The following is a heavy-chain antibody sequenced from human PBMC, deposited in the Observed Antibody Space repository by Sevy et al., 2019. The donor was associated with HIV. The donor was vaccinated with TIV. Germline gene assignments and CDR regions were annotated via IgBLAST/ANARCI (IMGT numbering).Heavy chain of an antibody. D-gene: IGHD6-13*01. J-gene: IGHJ4*02. CDR1: GFTFSSYG. CDR2: ISYDGSNK. CDR3: AKSSSWPYYFDY. Sequence: PGGSLRLSCAASGFTFSSYGMHWVRQAPGKGLEWVAVISYDGSNKYYAESGKGRFTISRDNSKKTWYLQMNSLGAEDTAVYYCAKSSSWPYYFDYWGQGTLVTVSS. V-gene: IGHV3-30*18.